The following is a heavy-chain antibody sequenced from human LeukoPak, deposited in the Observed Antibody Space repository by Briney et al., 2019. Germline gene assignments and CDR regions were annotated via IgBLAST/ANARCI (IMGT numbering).Heavy chain of an antibody. Sequence: GGSLRLSCAASGFTFSSYGMHWVRQAPGKGLEWVAVIWYDGSNKYYADSVKGRFTISRDNSKNTLYLQMNSLRAEDTAVYYCARDPDIVVVPAAGDYYYYGMDVWGQGTTVTVS. V-gene: IGHV3-33*01. CDR2: IWYDGSNK. CDR1: GFTFSSYG. J-gene: IGHJ6*02. CDR3: ARDPDIVVVPAAGDYYYYGMDV. D-gene: IGHD2-2*01.